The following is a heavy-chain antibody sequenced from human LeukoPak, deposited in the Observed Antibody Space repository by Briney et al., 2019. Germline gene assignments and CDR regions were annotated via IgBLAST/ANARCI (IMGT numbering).Heavy chain of an antibody. CDR1: GGTFGSYA. CDR2: IIPIFGTA. Sequence: ASVKVSCMASGGTFGSYAISWVRQAPGQGLEWMGGIIPIFGTAXYXQKFQGRVTITADESTSTAYMELSSLRSEDTAVYYCAREEKANVRRYSYGPPPYYYYYGMDVWGQGTTVTVSS. J-gene: IGHJ6*02. CDR3: AREEKANVRRYSYGPPPYYYYYGMDV. D-gene: IGHD5-18*01. V-gene: IGHV1-69*13.